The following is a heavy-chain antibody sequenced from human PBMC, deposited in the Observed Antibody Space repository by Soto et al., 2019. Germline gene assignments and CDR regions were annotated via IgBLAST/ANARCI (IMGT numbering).Heavy chain of an antibody. CDR1: CGSISRYF. Sequence: PSETLSLTCTVSCGSISRYFWRWIRQPSGKGLEWIGRIYPSGSTNYSPSLKSRVTMSVDTSKNQLSLQLSSVTAADTAVYYCARGEIGNGYGMDVWGQGTTVTVSS. V-gene: IGHV4-4*07. CDR3: ARGEIGNGYGMDV. J-gene: IGHJ6*02. D-gene: IGHD2-8*01. CDR2: IYPSGST.